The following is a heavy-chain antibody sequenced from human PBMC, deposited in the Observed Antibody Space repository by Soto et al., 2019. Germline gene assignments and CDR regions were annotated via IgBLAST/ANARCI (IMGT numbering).Heavy chain of an antibody. CDR1: GYTFTSYD. J-gene: IGHJ5*02. Sequence: QVQLVQSGAEVKKPGASVKVSCKASGYTFTSYDINWVRQATGQGLEWMGWINPNSGNTGYAKKFQGKVTMTMNTSISTAYMELGSMRSEDTAVYYCARDAHSSSWYWFDPWGQGTLVTVSS. D-gene: IGHD6-13*01. CDR3: ARDAHSSSWYWFDP. CDR2: INPNSGNT. V-gene: IGHV1-8*01.